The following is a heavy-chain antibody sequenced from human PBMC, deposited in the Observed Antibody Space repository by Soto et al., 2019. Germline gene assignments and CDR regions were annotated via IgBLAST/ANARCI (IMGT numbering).Heavy chain of an antibody. CDR2: IYYSGST. CDR3: ARRGDGPGFPYCYGMDV. Sequence: QVQLQESGPGLVKPSETLSLTCTVSGGSMSSYYWSWIRQPPGKGLEWIGYIYYSGSTNYNPSLKSRVTMSVDTPKNQFSLTLSSVTAADTAVYYCARRGDGPGFPYCYGMDVWGQGTTVTVSS. V-gene: IGHV4-59*01. CDR1: GGSMSSYY. J-gene: IGHJ6*02. D-gene: IGHD3-10*01.